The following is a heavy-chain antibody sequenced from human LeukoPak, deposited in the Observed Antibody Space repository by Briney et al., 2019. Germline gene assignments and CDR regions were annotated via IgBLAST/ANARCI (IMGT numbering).Heavy chain of an antibody. J-gene: IGHJ4*02. D-gene: IGHD6-19*01. CDR2: ISGSGGST. Sequence: GGSLRLSCAASGFGFSYAWMSWVRQAPGKGLEWVSAISGSGGSTYYADSVKGRFTISRDNSKNTLYLQMNSLRAEDTAVYYCAKGSGWYWKYFDYWGQGTLVTVSS. V-gene: IGHV3-23*01. CDR1: GFGFSYAW. CDR3: AKGSGWYWKYFDY.